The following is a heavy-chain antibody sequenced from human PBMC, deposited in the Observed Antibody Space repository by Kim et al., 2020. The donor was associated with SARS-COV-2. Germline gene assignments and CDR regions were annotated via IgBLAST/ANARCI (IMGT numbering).Heavy chain of an antibody. Sequence: GGSLRLSCAASGFTFSTSTMNWVRQAPGKGLEWISYISTSGGTIFYAASVKGRFTISRDNAKGSLYLQMNRLRVEDTAVYYCARESAAPYCFDSWGQGTLVTVSS. CDR3: ARESAAPYCFDS. V-gene: IGHV3-48*04. D-gene: IGHD6-13*01. CDR1: GFTFSTST. CDR2: ISTSGGTI. J-gene: IGHJ4*02.